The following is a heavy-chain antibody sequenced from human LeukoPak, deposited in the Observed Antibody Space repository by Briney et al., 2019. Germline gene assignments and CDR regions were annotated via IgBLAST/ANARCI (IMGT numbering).Heavy chain of an antibody. CDR3: ARVAYDYVWGSYRPNWFDP. CDR1: GASFSGYY. V-gene: IGHV4-59*10. D-gene: IGHD3-16*02. Sequence: PSETLSLTCAVYGASFSGYYWSWIRQPAGKGLEWIGRFYTSGSTNYNPSLKSRVTISVDTSKNQFSLKLRSVTAADTAVYYCARVAYDYVWGSYRPNWFDPWGQGTLVTVSS. CDR2: FYTSGST. J-gene: IGHJ5*02.